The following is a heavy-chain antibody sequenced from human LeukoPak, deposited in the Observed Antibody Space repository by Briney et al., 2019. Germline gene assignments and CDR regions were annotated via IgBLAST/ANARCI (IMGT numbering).Heavy chain of an antibody. V-gene: IGHV1-2*02. CDR2: IDPNSGGT. Sequence: GASVKVSCKASGYTFTGYYMHWVRQAPGQGLEWMGWIDPNSGGTNYAQKFQGRVTVTRDMSISTAYMELSRLRSDDTAVYYCARGGKIMTTMVRGVLASRDGFDIWGQGTMVTVSS. J-gene: IGHJ3*02. D-gene: IGHD3-10*01. CDR1: GYTFTGYY. CDR3: ARGGKIMTTMVRGVLASRDGFDI.